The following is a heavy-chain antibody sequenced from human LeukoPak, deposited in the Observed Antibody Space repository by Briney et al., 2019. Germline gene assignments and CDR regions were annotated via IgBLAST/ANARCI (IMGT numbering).Heavy chain of an antibody. D-gene: IGHD3-10*01. Sequence: GGSLRLSWAASGFTVGSYGMCWVRQAAGKGREWVATIKQDGSEKYYVDSVKGRFTISSENAKNSLYLQMNRLRAGDTAVYCCARLSSGSDPYYYYYYMDVWGKGTTVTISS. J-gene: IGHJ6*03. CDR3: ARLSSGSDPYYYYYYMDV. CDR1: GFTVGSYG. CDR2: IKQDGSEK. V-gene: IGHV3-7*01.